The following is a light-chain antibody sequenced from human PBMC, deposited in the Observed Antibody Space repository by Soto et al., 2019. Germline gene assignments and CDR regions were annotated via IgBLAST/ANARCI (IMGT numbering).Light chain of an antibody. CDR2: EAS. CDR1: QDINSN. CDR3: QHTRRYPST. Sequence: AIPLTQSPSSLSASIGDRVTITCRASQDINSNYAWYQQKPGKAPHLLIFEASILQRVVPTRFSGSNSGTYITPTSSSQQDDDVATYCWQHTRRYPSTFGGGTKVEIK. J-gene: IGKJ4*01. V-gene: IGKV1-13*02.